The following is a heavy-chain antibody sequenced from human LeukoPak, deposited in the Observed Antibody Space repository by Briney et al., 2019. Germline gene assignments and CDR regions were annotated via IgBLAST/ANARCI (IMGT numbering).Heavy chain of an antibody. CDR1: GPPVADIA. J-gene: IGHJ4*01. CDR2: ISGDGVST. V-gene: IGHV3-43*02. CDR3: ESEKGKFDY. Sequence: PGGALLLSCVSSGPPVADIAMHWVRQAPGKGLEWVSLISGDGVSTFYADSVKGRFSISRDNSKNSLSLEMNSLRTEDTAMYYCESEKGKFDYWGQGTLVTVSS.